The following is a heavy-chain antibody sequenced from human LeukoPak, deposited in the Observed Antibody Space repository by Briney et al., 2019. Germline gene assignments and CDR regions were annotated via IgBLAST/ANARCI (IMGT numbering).Heavy chain of an antibody. J-gene: IGHJ5*02. V-gene: IGHV4-59*01. CDR3: ARLVSKYCSSTSCYSSWFDP. D-gene: IGHD2-2*02. Sequence: SETLSLTCAVYGGSFSGYYWSWIRQPPGKGLEWIGYIYYSGSTNYNPSLKSRVTISVDTSKNQFSLKLSSVTAADTAVYYCARLVSKYCSSTSCYSSWFDPWGQGTLVTVSS. CDR1: GGSFSGYY. CDR2: IYYSGST.